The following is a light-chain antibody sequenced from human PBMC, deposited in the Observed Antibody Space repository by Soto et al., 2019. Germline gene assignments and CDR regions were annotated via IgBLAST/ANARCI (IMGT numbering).Light chain of an antibody. V-gene: IGLV2-14*01. CDR1: RSDVGNYNY. Sequence: QSVLTQSASVSGSPGQSITISCTGTRSDVGNYNYVSWYQQHPGEVPKLIIFNVNNRPSGVSNRFSGSKSGNTASLTISGLQAEDEADYYCSSFTSSTTYVCGTGTKVTVL. CDR2: NVN. J-gene: IGLJ1*01. CDR3: SSFTSSTTYV.